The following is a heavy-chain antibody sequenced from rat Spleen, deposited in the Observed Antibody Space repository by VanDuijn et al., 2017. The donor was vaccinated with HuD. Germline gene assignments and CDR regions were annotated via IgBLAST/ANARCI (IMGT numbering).Heavy chain of an antibody. CDR3: VRQPHTTYVYGYYFDY. CDR2: ISYDGSRT. J-gene: IGHJ2*01. V-gene: IGHV5-29*01. CDR1: GFIFSDYY. Sequence: EVQLVESDGGLVQPGRPLELSCTASGFIFSDYYMAWVRQAPTKGLEWLATISYDGSRTYYRDSVKGRFTISRDNSKSTLYLQMDSLMSEDTATYYCVRQPHTTYVYGYYFDYWGQGVMVTVSS. D-gene: IGHD1-2*01.